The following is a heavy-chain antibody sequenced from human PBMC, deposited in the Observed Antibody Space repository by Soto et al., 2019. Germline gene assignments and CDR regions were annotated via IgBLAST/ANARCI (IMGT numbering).Heavy chain of an antibody. D-gene: IGHD3-3*01. Sequence: PGGSLRLSCAASGFTFSSYWMSWVRQAPGKGLEWVANIKEDGSDMYYVDSVKGRFTISRDNAKNSLYLQMNSLRAEDTAVYYCATEVWVYYDFWSGYYDYWGQGTRVTVAS. CDR3: ATEVWVYYDFWSGYYDY. CDR1: GFTFSSYW. CDR2: IKEDGSDM. J-gene: IGHJ4*02. V-gene: IGHV3-7*01.